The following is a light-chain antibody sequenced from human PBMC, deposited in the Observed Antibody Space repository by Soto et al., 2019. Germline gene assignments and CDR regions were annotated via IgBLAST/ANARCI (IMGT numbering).Light chain of an antibody. CDR2: EGS. V-gene: IGLV2-23*01. CDR1: SSDGGSYKI. CDR3: CSYAGSSTLV. J-gene: IGLJ2*01. Sequence: QSALTQPASVSGSPGQSISISCTGTSSDGGSYKIVSWDQQHPVKAPKLMIYEGSKRSSGVSNRFSGSKSGNTASLTISGLQAEDEADYYCCSYAGSSTLVFGGGTKLTVL.